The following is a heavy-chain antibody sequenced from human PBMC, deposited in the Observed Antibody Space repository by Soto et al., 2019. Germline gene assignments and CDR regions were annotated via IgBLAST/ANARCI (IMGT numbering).Heavy chain of an antibody. V-gene: IGHV1-18*01. CDR1: GYTFTSYG. CDR2: ISAYNGNT. CDR3: ARGYSGYDYATNGEFDY. Sequence: QVPLVQSGAEVKKPGASVKVSCKASGYTFTSYGISWVRQAPGQGLEWMGWISAYNGNTNYAQKLQGRVTMTTDTAKSTAYMELRSLRSDDTAVYYCARGYSGYDYATNGEFDYWGQGTLVTVSS. J-gene: IGHJ4*02. D-gene: IGHD5-12*01.